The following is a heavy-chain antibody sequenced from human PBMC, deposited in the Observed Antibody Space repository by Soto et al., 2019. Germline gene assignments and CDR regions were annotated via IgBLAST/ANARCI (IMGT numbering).Heavy chain of an antibody. D-gene: IGHD1-7*01. CDR1: GGSFSGYY. CDR3: ARGGFGIYVDNWNYNY. Sequence: KXSETLSLTCAVYGGSFSGYYWSWIRQPPGKGLEWIGEINHSGSTNYNPSLKSRVTISVDTSKYQFSLKLSSVTAADTAVYYCARGGFGIYVDNWNYNYWGQGTLVTVSS. V-gene: IGHV4-34*01. CDR2: INHSGST. J-gene: IGHJ4*02.